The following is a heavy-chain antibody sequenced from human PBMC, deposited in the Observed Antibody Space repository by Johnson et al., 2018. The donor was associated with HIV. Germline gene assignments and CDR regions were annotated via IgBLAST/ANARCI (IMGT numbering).Heavy chain of an antibody. Sequence: VQLVESGGGVVQPGRSLRLSCAASGFTFSSYAMHWVRQAPGKGLEWVGRIKSKTDGGTTDYAAPVKGRFTISRDDSKNTLYLQMNSLKTEDTAVYYCTAEAGIELWLIDAFDIWGQGTMVTVSS. CDR1: GFTFSSYA. CDR2: IKSKTDGGTT. D-gene: IGHD5-18*01. J-gene: IGHJ3*02. CDR3: TAEAGIELWLIDAFDI. V-gene: IGHV3-15*01.